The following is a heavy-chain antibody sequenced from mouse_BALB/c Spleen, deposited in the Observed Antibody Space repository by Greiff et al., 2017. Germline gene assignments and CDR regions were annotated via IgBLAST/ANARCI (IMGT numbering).Heavy chain of an antibody. CDR1: GFTFSSFG. CDR3: ARWAALDD. CDR2: ISSGSSTI. J-gene: IGHJ4*01. V-gene: IGHV5-17*02. Sequence: EVKLVESGGGLVQPGGSRKLSCAASGFTFSSFGMHWVRQAPEKGLEWVAYISSGSSTIYYADTVKGRFTISRANPKNTLFLQMTSLRSEDTAMYYCARWAALDDGGQGPPVTV.